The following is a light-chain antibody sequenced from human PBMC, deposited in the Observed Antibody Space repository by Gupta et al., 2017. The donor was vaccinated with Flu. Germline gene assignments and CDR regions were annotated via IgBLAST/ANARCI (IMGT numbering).Light chain of an antibody. V-gene: IGLV3-1*01. J-gene: IGLJ3*02. CDR1: KLGDKY. CDR2: QDS. Sequence: SSELPQPPSASVSPGQTASITCSGDKLGDKYACWYQQKPGQSPVLVIYQDSKRPSGIPERFSGSNSGNTATLTISGTQAMDEADYYCQAWDSSAWVFGGGTKLTVL. CDR3: QAWDSSAWV.